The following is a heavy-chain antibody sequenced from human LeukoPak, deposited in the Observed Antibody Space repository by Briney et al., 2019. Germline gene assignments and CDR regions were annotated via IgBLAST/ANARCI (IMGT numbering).Heavy chain of an antibody. D-gene: IGHD3-22*01. CDR3: ARDRPQRGLN. CDR1: GGSISSGGYY. V-gene: IGHV4-31*03. CDR2: IYYSGST. Sequence: SETLSLTCTVSGGSISSGGYYWSWIRQHPGKGLEWIGYIYYSGSTYYNPSLKSRVTISVDTSKNQFSLNLSSVTAADTAVYYCARDRPQRGLNRGQGALVTVSS. J-gene: IGHJ4*02.